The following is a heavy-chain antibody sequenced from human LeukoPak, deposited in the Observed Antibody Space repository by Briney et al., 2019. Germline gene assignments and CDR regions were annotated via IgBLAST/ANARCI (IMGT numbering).Heavy chain of an antibody. CDR1: GGSFSGYY. CDR3: ARARRHWFDP. Sequence: SETLSLTCAVYGGSFSGYYWSWIRQPPGKGLEWIGEINHSGSTNYNPSLKSRVTISVDTSKNQFSLKLSSVTAADTAVYYCARARRHWFDPWGQGTLVTVSS. V-gene: IGHV4-34*01. D-gene: IGHD6-6*01. CDR2: INHSGST. J-gene: IGHJ5*02.